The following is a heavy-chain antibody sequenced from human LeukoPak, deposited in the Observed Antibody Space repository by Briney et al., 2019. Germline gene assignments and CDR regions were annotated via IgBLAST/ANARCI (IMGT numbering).Heavy chain of an antibody. Sequence: GGSLRLSCAASGFTFSSYGMHWVRQAPGKGLEWVAVIWYDGSNKYYADSVKGRFTISRDNSKNTLYLQMNSLRAEDTAVYYCARGNYYYYYYGMDVWGQGTTVTVSS. CDR3: ARGNYYYYYYGMDV. D-gene: IGHD4-11*01. V-gene: IGHV3-33*01. CDR2: IWYDGSNK. CDR1: GFTFSSYG. J-gene: IGHJ6*02.